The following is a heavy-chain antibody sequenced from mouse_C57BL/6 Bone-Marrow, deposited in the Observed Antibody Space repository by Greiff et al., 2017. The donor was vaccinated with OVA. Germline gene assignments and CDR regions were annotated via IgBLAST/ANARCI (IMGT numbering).Heavy chain of an antibody. J-gene: IGHJ4*01. CDR2: ISNGGGST. CDR3: ARLDAMDY. V-gene: IGHV5-12*01. Sequence: EVNLVESGGGLVQPGGSLKLSCAASGFTFSDFYMHWIRQTPEKRLEWVAYISNGGGSTYYPDTVKGRFTISRDNAKNTLYLQMSRLKSEDTAMYYCARLDAMDYWGQGTSVTVSS. CDR1: GFTFSDFY.